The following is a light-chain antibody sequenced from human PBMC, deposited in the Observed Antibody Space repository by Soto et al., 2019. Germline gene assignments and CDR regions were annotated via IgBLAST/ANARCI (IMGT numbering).Light chain of an antibody. CDR3: SSYTSSSTLV. CDR1: SSDVGGYNY. V-gene: IGLV2-14*01. J-gene: IGLJ1*01. Sequence: QSVLTQPASVSGSPGQSITISCTGTSSDVGGYNYVSWYQQHPGKAPKLMIYEVSNRPSGFSNRFSGSKSGNTASLTISGLQAEDEVDYYCSSYTSSSTLVFGTGTKLTV. CDR2: EVS.